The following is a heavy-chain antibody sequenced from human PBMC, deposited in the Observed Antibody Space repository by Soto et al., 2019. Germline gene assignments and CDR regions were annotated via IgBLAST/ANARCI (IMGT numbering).Heavy chain of an antibody. CDR1: GYSFTSYW. CDR2: MYPGDSDT. CDR3: AKDRTPMATRTSFDY. J-gene: IGHJ4*02. D-gene: IGHD3-10*01. V-gene: IGHV5-51*01. Sequence: PGESLKISCKGSGYSFTSYWIGWVRQTPGKGLEWMNIMYPGDSDTRYSPSFQGQVTISVDKTITTAYLHWSSLKASDSAIYYCAKDRTPMATRTSFDYWGQGTLVTVSS.